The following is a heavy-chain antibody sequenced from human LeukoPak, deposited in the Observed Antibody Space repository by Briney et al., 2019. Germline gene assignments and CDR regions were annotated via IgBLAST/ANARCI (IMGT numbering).Heavy chain of an antibody. CDR3: TTVSFLAGSYYP. CDR2: IKSKTDGGTT. V-gene: IGHV3-15*01. J-gene: IGHJ5*02. CDR1: GFTFSSYW. Sequence: SGGSLRLSCAASGFTFSSYWMSWVRQAPGKGLEWVGRIKSKTDGGTTDYAAPVKGRFTISRDDSKNTLYLQMNSLKTEDTAVYYCTTVSFLAGSYYPWGQGTLVTVSS. D-gene: IGHD3-10*01.